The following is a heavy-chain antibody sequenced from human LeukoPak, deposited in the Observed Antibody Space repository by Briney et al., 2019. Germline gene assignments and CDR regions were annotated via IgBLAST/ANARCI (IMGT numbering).Heavy chain of an antibody. J-gene: IGHJ4*02. CDR2: ISGCSSAI. V-gene: IGHV3-23*01. D-gene: IGHD6-13*01. Sequence: GGSLRLSCAASGYTFSNYAVSWVRQVTGEGLEWVSAISGCSSAIYYADYVKGRFTISRDNSKNTLYLQMNSLRAEDTAVYYCAKDLIAAAGRDYWGQGTLVTVSS. CDR1: GYTFSNYA. CDR3: AKDLIAAAGRDY.